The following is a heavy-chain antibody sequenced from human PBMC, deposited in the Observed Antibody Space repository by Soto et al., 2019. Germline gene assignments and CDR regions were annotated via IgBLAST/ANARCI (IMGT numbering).Heavy chain of an antibody. CDR3: ARSVGFGEFTNY. CDR2: IYWDDDK. V-gene: IGHV2-5*02. D-gene: IGHD3-10*01. CDR1: GFSLSTSGVS. Sequence: QITLKESGPTLVKPTQPLTLTCTFSGFSLSTSGVSVGSIRQPPGKALEWLALIYWDDDKRYSPSLKSRLTITKDTSKNQVVLTMTNMDPVDTATYYCARSVGFGEFTNYWGQGTLVTVSS. J-gene: IGHJ4*02.